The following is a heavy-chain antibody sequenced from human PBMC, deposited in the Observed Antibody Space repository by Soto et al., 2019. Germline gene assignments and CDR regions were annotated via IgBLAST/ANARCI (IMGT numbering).Heavy chain of an antibody. J-gene: IGHJ3*01. CDR2: ISYDGNNT. CDR3: VPADLDKAVVNRTDAFNF. CDR1: GFIFSDFG. D-gene: IGHD5-18*01. V-gene: IGHV3-30*03. Sequence: QVNLVESVGGVAQPGRSLRLSCEASGFIFSDFGMHWVRQAPGAGLEWMAVISYDGNNTYYAQSVKVRFTISRDNSKNALFLFMDGLSPEDTAAYHCVPADLDKAVVNRTDAFNFWGPGTMVTAS.